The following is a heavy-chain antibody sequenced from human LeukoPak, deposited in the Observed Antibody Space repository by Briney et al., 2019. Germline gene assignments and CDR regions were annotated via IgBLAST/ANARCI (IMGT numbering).Heavy chain of an antibody. Sequence: VASVKVSCKASGYTFTGYYMHWVRQAPGHGREWLGWINPNSGGTNYAQKFQGRVTMTRDTSISTAYMELSRLRSDDTAVYYCARESCSSTSCYSYYYYGMDVWGQGTTVTVSS. J-gene: IGHJ6*02. V-gene: IGHV1-2*02. D-gene: IGHD2-2*01. CDR1: GYTFTGYY. CDR3: ARESCSSTSCYSYYYYGMDV. CDR2: INPNSGGT.